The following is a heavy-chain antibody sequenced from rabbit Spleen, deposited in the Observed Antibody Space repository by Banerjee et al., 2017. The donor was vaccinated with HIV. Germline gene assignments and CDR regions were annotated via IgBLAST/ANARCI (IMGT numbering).Heavy chain of an antibody. V-gene: IGHV1S40*01. Sequence: QSLEESGGDLVKPGASLTLTCTASGFTISISDWIYWVHQAPGKGLEWIGYIDPVFGSTHYASWAKGRFTISKTSSTTVTLQMTSLTVADTATYFCAREKSGNQGYDLWGPGTLVTVS. CDR1: GFTISISDW. D-gene: IGHD6-1*01. CDR3: AREKSGNQGYDL. J-gene: IGHJ6*01. CDR2: IDPVFGST.